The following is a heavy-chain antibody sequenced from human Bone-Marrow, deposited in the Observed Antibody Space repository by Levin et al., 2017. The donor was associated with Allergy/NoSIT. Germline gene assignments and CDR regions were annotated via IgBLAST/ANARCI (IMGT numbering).Heavy chain of an antibody. CDR2: IYLGDSET. V-gene: IGHV5-51*01. CDR3: ASHEVEYDILNHFYYMDV. D-gene: IGHD3-9*01. Sequence: KLGESLKISCKVSGYRSANHWIGWVRQMPGKGLEWMGIIYLGDSETRYSPSFQGQVTISVDRSISTAYLQWSSLRASDTAIYYCASHEVEYDILNHFYYMDVWGKGTTVTVSS. J-gene: IGHJ6*03. CDR1: GYRSANHW.